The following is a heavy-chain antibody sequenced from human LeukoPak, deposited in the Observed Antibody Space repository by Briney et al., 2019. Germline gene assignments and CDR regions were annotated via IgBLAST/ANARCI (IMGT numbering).Heavy chain of an antibody. CDR1: GYTFNGFY. V-gene: IGHV1-46*02. J-gene: IGHJ6*02. CDR2: INPSGGST. D-gene: IGHD4-11*01. Sequence: ASVKVSCKASGYTFNGFYLHWVRQAPGQGLEWMGIINPSGGSTSYAQKFQGRVTMTRDTSTSTVYMELSSLRSEDTAVYYCARSLRVTTAGYYGMDVSGQGTTVTVSS. CDR3: ARSLRVTTAGYYGMDV.